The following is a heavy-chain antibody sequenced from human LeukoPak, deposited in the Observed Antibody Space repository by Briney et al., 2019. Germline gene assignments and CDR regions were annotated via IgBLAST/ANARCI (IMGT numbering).Heavy chain of an antibody. Sequence: GGSLRLSCAASGFTFRSYWMSWVRQAPGKGLEWVANIKQDGSEKYYVDSVKGRFTISRDNAKNSLYLQMNSLRAEDTAVYYCARCYDSGYPNDRRYYYMDVWGKGTTVTVSS. D-gene: IGHD5-12*01. V-gene: IGHV3-7*01. CDR3: ARCYDSGYPNDRRYYYMDV. J-gene: IGHJ6*03. CDR1: GFTFRSYW. CDR2: IKQDGSEK.